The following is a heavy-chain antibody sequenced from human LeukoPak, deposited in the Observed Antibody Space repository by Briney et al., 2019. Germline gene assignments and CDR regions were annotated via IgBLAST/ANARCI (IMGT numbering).Heavy chain of an antibody. CDR3: ARDPIVVVTAIFENAMDV. CDR2: ISYDGSNK. CDR1: GFTFSSYA. D-gene: IGHD2-21*02. J-gene: IGHJ6*02. V-gene: IGHV3-30-3*01. Sequence: PGGTLRLSCAASGFTFSSYAMHWVRQAPGKGLEWVAVISYDGSNKYYADSVKGRFTISRDNSKNTLYLQMNSLRAEDTAVYYCARDPIVVVTAIFENAMDVWGQGTTVTFS.